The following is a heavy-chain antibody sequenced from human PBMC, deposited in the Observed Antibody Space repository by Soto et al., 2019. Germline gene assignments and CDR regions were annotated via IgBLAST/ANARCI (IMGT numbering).Heavy chain of an antibody. Sequence: EVQLVESGGGLVQPGGSLRLSCAASGFTFSSYWMHWVRQAPGKGLVWVSRINSDGSSTSYADSGKGRFTISRDNAKNTMYLQMNSLRGEDTAVYYCARAPLPSGDYGDYWGQGTLVIVSS. D-gene: IGHD4-17*01. CDR1: GFTFSSYW. CDR2: INSDGSST. V-gene: IGHV3-74*01. CDR3: ARAPLPSGDYGDY. J-gene: IGHJ4*02.